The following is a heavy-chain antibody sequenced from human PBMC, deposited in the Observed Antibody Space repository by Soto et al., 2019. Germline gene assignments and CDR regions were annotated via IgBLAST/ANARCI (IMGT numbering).Heavy chain of an antibody. Sequence: SETLSLTCTVSGGSISSGGYYWSWISQHPGKGLEWIGYIYYSGSTYYNPSLKSRVTISVDTSKNQFSLKLSSVTAADTAVYYCARGYCSGGSCFDYWGQGTLVTVSS. V-gene: IGHV4-31*03. CDR3: ARGYCSGGSCFDY. CDR1: GGSISSGGYY. J-gene: IGHJ4*02. CDR2: IYYSGST. D-gene: IGHD2-15*01.